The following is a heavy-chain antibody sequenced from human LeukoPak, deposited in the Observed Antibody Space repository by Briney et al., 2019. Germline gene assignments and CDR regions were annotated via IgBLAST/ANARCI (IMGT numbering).Heavy chain of an antibody. V-gene: IGHV3-74*01. Sequence: GESLRLSCAASGFTFSRYWMHWVRQAPGEGLAWVSRIDEHGTTIDYADSVRDRFPISRDNAKNTLYLHMNSLRAEDTAMYYCARDVGGAGSHWGQGSLVTVSS. J-gene: IGHJ4*02. CDR2: IDEHGTTI. D-gene: IGHD3-10*01. CDR1: GFTFSRYW. CDR3: ARDVGGAGSH.